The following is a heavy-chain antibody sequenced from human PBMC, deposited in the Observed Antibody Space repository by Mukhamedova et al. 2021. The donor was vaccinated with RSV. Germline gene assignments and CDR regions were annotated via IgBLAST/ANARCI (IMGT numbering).Heavy chain of an antibody. Sequence: EWIGEISHGGSTIYNPSLKSRVTISVDTSKNEFSLKLTSVTAADTAVYYCTRNNWFDPWGQGTLVTVSS. V-gene: IGHV4-34*01. J-gene: IGHJ5*02. CDR3: TRNNWFDP. CDR2: ISHGGST.